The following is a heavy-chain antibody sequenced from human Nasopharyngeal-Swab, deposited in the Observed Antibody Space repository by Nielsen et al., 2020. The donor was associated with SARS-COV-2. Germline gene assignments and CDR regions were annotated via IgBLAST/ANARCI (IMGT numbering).Heavy chain of an antibody. CDR3: ARDYPVGQLNYYYGMDV. CDR1: GFTFSSYS. J-gene: IGHJ6*02. CDR2: ISSSSSYI. V-gene: IGHV3-21*01. Sequence: GESLKIPCAASGFTFSSYSMNWVRQAPGKGLEWVSSISSSSSYIYYADSVKGRFTISRDNAKNSLYLQMNSLRAEDTAVYYCARDYPVGQLNYYYGMDVWGQGTTVTVSS. D-gene: IGHD6-13*01.